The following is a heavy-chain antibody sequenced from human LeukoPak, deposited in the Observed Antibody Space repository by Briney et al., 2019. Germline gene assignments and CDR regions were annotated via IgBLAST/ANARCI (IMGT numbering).Heavy chain of an antibody. Sequence: ASVKVSCKVSGYTLTELSMHWVRQAPGEGLEWMGGFDPEDGETIYAQKFQGRVTMTEDTSTDTAYVELSSLRSEDTAVYYCATVHCSSTSCYVFDPWGQGTLVTVSS. CDR1: GYTLTELS. J-gene: IGHJ5*02. D-gene: IGHD2-2*01. CDR2: FDPEDGET. CDR3: ATVHCSSTSCYVFDP. V-gene: IGHV1-24*01.